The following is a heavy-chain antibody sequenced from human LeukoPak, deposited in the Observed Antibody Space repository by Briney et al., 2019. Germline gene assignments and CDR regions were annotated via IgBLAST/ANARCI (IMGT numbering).Heavy chain of an antibody. CDR1: GGSFSGYY. CDR2: INHSGST. CDR3: ARGAPSYYDTRPFDY. V-gene: IGHV4-34*01. Sequence: SETLSLTCAVYGGSFSGYYWSWIRQPPGKGLEWIGEINHSGSTNYNPSLKSRVTISVDTSKNQFSLKLSSVTAADTAVYYCARGAPSYYDTRPFDYWGQGTLVTVSS. D-gene: IGHD3-22*01. J-gene: IGHJ4*02.